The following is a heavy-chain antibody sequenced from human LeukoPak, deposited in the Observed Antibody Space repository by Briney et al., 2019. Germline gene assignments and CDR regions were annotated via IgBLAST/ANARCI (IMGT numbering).Heavy chain of an antibody. Sequence: ASVKVSCKASGGTFSSYAISWVRQAPGQGLEWMGGIIPIFGTANYAQKFQGRVTITTDESTSIAYMELSSLRSEDTAVYYCARPKTGDEGAFDIWGQGTMVTVSS. V-gene: IGHV1-69*05. CDR3: ARPKTGDEGAFDI. CDR2: IIPIFGTA. D-gene: IGHD7-27*01. CDR1: GGTFSSYA. J-gene: IGHJ3*02.